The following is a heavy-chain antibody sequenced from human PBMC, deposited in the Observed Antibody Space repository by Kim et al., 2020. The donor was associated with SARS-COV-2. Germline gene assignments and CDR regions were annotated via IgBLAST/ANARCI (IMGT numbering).Heavy chain of an antibody. J-gene: IGHJ5*02. Sequence: GGSLRLSCAASGFRLSGYDMNWVRLAPGKGLEWVSAISGRGTTYYADSVKGRFTISRDNSRSTLSLQMNSLRVEDTAVYYCARVPNYANYVNWFDPWGQGPLVTVSS. CDR1: GFRLSGYD. CDR3: ARVPNYANYVNWFDP. V-gene: IGHV3-23*01. D-gene: IGHD4-17*01. CDR2: ISGRGTT.